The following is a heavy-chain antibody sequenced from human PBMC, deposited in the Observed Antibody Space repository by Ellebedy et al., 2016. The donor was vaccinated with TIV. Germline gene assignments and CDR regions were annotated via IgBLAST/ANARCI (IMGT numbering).Heavy chain of an antibody. CDR1: GYTFTSYG. J-gene: IGHJ4*02. V-gene: IGHV1-18*01. CDR2: ISAYNGNT. D-gene: IGHD6-13*01. Sequence: ASVKVSXKASGYTFTSYGISWVRQAPGQGLEWMGWISAYNGNTNYAQKLQGRVTMTTDTSTSTAYMELRSLRSDDTAVYYCARDRSRIAAAGADFDYWGQGTLVTVSS. CDR3: ARDRSRIAAAGADFDY.